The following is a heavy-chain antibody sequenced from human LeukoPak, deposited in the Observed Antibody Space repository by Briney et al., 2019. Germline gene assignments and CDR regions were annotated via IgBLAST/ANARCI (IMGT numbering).Heavy chain of an antibody. J-gene: IGHJ3*02. CDR3: ASSVGRDDAFDI. CDR1: GFTFSSYA. CDR2: ISGSGGST. V-gene: IGHV3-23*01. D-gene: IGHD1-1*01. Sequence: GGSLRLSCAASGFTFSSYAMSWVRQAPGKGLEWVSAISGSGGSTYYADSVEGRFTISRDNSKNTLYLQMNSLRAEDTAVYYCASSVGRDDAFDIWGQGTMVTVSS.